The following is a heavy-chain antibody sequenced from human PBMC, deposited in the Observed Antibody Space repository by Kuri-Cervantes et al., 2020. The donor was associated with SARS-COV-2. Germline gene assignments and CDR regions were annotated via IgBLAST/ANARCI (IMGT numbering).Heavy chain of an antibody. J-gene: IGHJ6*03. Sequence: GESLKISCAASGFTFSSYAMSWVRQAPGKGLEWVSAISGSGGSTYYADSVKGRFTISRDNAKNSLYLQMNSLRAEDTAVYYCARDMTTVNYYYYYYMDVWGKGTTVTVSS. CDR3: ARDMTTVNYYYYYYMDV. CDR2: ISGSGGST. D-gene: IGHD4-11*01. CDR1: GFTFSSYA. V-gene: IGHV3-23*01.